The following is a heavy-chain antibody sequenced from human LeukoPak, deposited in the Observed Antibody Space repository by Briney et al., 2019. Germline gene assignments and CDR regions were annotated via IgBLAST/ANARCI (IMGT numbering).Heavy chain of an antibody. D-gene: IGHD6-19*01. CDR1: GFTFSRSS. CDR3: ATYDSGWYLTY. CDR2: IDRDSSIT. Sequence: GGSLRLSCVASGFTFSRSSMNWVRQAPGKGLEWVSFIDRDSSITYYADSVRGRFIISRDNARNSLFLQMNSLRAEDTAVYFCATYDSGWYLTYWGQGTLVTVSS. J-gene: IGHJ4*02. V-gene: IGHV3-48*01.